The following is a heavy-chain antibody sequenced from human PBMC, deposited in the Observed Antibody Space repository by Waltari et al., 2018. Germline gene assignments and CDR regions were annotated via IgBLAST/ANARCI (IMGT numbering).Heavy chain of an antibody. Sequence: QVQLVQSGAEVKKPGASVKVSCKASGYTFTSYAMHWVRQATGQRLEWMGWINAGNGNTKYSQKFQGRVTITRDTSASTAYMELSSLRSEDTAVYYCARSMVRGVIITITPYFDYWGQGNLVTVSS. CDR2: INAGNGNT. CDR3: ARSMVRGVIITITPYFDY. D-gene: IGHD3-10*01. V-gene: IGHV1-3*01. CDR1: GYTFTSYA. J-gene: IGHJ4*02.